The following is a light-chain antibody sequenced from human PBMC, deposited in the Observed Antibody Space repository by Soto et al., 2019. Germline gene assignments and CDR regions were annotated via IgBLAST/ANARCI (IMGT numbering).Light chain of an antibody. Sequence: QSALTQPRSVSGSPGQSVTISCTGTNSDGGGYKYVSWYQQHPGKAPKLMIYEVTKRPSGVPDRFSASKSGNTASLTISGLQAEDEADYYCCSYAGSSTTVFGGGTKLTVL. J-gene: IGLJ3*02. CDR1: NSDGGGYKY. CDR2: EVT. V-gene: IGLV2-11*01. CDR3: CSYAGSSTTV.